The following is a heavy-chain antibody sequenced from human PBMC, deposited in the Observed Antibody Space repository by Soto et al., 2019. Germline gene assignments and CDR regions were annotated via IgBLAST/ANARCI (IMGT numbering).Heavy chain of an antibody. J-gene: IGHJ4*02. CDR3: AGDSAYSNYAFDF. CDR1: GGSVSNYT. D-gene: IGHD4-4*01. CDR2: IIPILGRA. V-gene: IGHV1-69*08. Sequence: QVQLVQSGAEVKKPGSSVKVSCKASGGSVSNYTLSWVRQAPGQGLQWMGRIIPILGRANYAENFQGRLTIIADKSTSTAYMELSSLRSEDTVVYFCAGDSAYSNYAFDFWGQGTLVIVSS.